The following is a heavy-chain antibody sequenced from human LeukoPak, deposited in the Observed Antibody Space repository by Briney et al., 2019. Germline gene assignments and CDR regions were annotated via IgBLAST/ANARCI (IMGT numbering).Heavy chain of an antibody. J-gene: IGHJ4*02. CDR3: ARAGIGYCSGGSCYYLDY. Sequence: GASVKVSCKVSGYTLTELSMHWVRQAPGKGLEWMGGFDPEDGETIYAQKIQGRVTITRDTSASTAYMELSSLRSEDTAVYYCARAGIGYCSGGSCYYLDYWGQGTLVTVSS. CDR1: GYTLTELS. CDR2: FDPEDGET. V-gene: IGHV1-24*01. D-gene: IGHD2-15*01.